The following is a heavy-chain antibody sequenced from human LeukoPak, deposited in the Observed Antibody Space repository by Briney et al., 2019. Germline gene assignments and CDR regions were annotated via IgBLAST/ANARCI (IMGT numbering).Heavy chain of an antibody. Sequence: ASVKVSCKASGYTFASYGISWVRQAPGQGLEWMGWISACNGNTNYAQKLQGRVTMTTDTSTSTAYMELRSLRSDDTAVYYCAKTFYYYYYMDVWGKGTTVTVSS. J-gene: IGHJ6*03. CDR1: GYTFASYG. CDR2: ISACNGNT. CDR3: AKTFYYYYYMDV. V-gene: IGHV1-18*01.